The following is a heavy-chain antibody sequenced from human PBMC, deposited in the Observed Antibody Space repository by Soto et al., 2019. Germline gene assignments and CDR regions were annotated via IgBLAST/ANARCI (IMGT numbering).Heavy chain of an antibody. CDR2: INPSGGST. J-gene: IGHJ4*02. Sequence: ASVKVSCKASGHTFTSYYMHWVRQAPGQGLEWMGIINPSGGSTSYAQKFQGRVTMTRDTSTSTVYMELSSLRSEDTAVYYCARVGVEYYYDSWGQGTLVTVAS. D-gene: IGHD3-22*01. CDR3: ARVGVEYYYDS. CDR1: GHTFTSYY. V-gene: IGHV1-46*01.